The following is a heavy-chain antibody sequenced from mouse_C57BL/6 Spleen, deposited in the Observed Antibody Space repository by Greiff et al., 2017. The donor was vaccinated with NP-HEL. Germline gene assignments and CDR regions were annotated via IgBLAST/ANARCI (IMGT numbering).Heavy chain of an antibody. CDR2: IYPGDGDT. CDR1: GYAFSSSW. D-gene: IGHD1-1*01. Sequence: VKLQESGPELVKPGASVKISCKASGYAFSSSWMNWVKQRPGKGLEWIGRIYPGDGDTNYNGKFKGKATLTADKSSSTAYMQLSSLTSEDSAVYFCASYGSSPWYFDVWGTGTTVTVSS. J-gene: IGHJ1*03. V-gene: IGHV1-82*01. CDR3: ASYGSSPWYFDV.